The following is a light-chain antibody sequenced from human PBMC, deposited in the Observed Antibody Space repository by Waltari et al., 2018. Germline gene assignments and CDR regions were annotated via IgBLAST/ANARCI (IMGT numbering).Light chain of an antibody. CDR2: DDG. Sequence: SYVLTQPPSVSVAPGQTARISCDGNNIGSKNVHWYQQKPGQAPVLVVYDDGDRPSGIPERFPGPNSGNPATLTIGRGDAGDEADYYCQVWDSGSDHYVFGTVTKVTVL. V-gene: IGLV3-21*02. J-gene: IGLJ1*01. CDR1: NIGSKN. CDR3: QVWDSGSDHYV.